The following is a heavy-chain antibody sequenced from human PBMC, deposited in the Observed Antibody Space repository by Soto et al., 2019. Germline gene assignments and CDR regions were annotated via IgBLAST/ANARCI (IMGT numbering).Heavy chain of an antibody. J-gene: IGHJ6*02. CDR1: GFTFSSYA. V-gene: IGHV3-23*01. CDR3: AKGFRGMDV. Sequence: VGSLRLSCAVSGFTFSSYAMSWVRQAPGKGLEWVSAISGSGGSTYYADSVKGRFTISRDNSKNTLYLQMSSLRAEDTAVYYCAKGFRGMDVWGQGTTVTVSS. CDR2: ISGSGGST.